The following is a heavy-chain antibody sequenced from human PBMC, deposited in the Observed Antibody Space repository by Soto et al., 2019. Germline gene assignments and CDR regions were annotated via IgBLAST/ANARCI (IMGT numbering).Heavy chain of an antibody. CDR3: AKAGGDYYYYYMDV. J-gene: IGHJ6*03. V-gene: IGHV3-23*01. D-gene: IGHD4-17*01. CDR1: GFTFSSYA. CDR2: ISGSGGST. Sequence: GGSLRLSCAASGFTFSSYAMSWVRQAPGKGLEWVSAISGSGGSTYYADSVKGRFTISRDNSKNTLYLQMNSLRAEDTAVYYCAKAGGDYYYYYMDVWGKGTTVTVSS.